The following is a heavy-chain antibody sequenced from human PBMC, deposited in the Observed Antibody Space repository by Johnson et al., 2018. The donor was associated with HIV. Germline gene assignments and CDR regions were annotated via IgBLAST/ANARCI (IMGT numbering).Heavy chain of an antibody. V-gene: IGHV3-30-3*01. D-gene: IGHD2-2*01. J-gene: IGHJ3*02. CDR2: ISYDGSNK. CDR3: ARDRCSSTSCIDAFDI. Sequence: WIRQAPGKGLEWVAVISYDGSNKYYADSVKGRFTISRDNSRNTLYLQMKSLRAEDTAVYYCARDRCSSTSCIDAFDIWGQGTMVTVSS.